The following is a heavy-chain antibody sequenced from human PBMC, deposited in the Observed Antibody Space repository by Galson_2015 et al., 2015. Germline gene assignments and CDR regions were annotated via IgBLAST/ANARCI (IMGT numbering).Heavy chain of an antibody. CDR2: TYYRSKWYN. D-gene: IGHD3-10*01. CDR3: ARDNYGSGSSRALAGGNWFDP. J-gene: IGHJ5*02. Sequence: CSISGDSVSSNSAAWSWIRQSPSRGLEWLGRTYYRSKWYNDYAVSVKSRITINPDTSKNQFSLQLNSVTPEDTAVYYWARDNYGSGSSRALAGGNWFDPWGQGTLVTVSS. CDR1: GDSVSSNSAA. V-gene: IGHV6-1*01.